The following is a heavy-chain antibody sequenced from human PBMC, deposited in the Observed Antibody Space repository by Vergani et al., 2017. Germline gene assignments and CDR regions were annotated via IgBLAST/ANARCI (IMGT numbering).Heavy chain of an antibody. CDR1: GYTFTSYY. J-gene: IGHJ4*02. D-gene: IGHD1-26*01. V-gene: IGHV1-46*01. Sequence: QVQLVQSGAEVKKPGASVKVSCKASGYTFTSYYMHWVRQAPGQGLEWMGIINPSGGSTNYAQKFQGRVTMTRDTSTSTVYMELRSLRSEDTAVYYCARLGIVGALGHWGQGTLVTVSS. CDR2: INPSGGST. CDR3: ARLGIVGALGH.